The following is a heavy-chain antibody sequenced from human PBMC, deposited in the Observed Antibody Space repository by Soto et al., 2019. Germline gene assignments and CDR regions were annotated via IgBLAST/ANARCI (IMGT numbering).Heavy chain of an antibody. D-gene: IGHD3-16*02. V-gene: IGHV4-31*03. J-gene: IGHJ5*02. CDR2: IYYSGRT. CDR1: GGSISSGDYY. CDR3: ARMGLHLGELSRNWFDP. Sequence: QVQLQESGPGLVKPSQTLSLTCTLSGGSISSGDYYWSWIRHPPGKGLEWIGNIYYSGRTNYNPSLKSRLNISLDTSNNHFSLKLPSVTAADTAVYYCARMGLHLGELSRNWFDPWGQGTLVTVSS.